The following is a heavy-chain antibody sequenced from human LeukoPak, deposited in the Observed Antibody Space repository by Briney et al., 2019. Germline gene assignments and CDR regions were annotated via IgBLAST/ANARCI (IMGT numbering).Heavy chain of an antibody. V-gene: IGHV3-30*04. D-gene: IGHD3-10*01. J-gene: IGHJ4*02. CDR2: ISYDGSNK. CDR1: GFTFSSYA. Sequence: GGSLRLSCAASGFTFSSYAMHWVRQAPGKGLEWVAVISYDGSNKYYADSEKGRFTISRDNSKNTLYLQMNSLRAEDTAVYYCARDSSPYYYGSGSHDYWGQGTLVTVSS. CDR3: ARDSSPYYYGSGSHDY.